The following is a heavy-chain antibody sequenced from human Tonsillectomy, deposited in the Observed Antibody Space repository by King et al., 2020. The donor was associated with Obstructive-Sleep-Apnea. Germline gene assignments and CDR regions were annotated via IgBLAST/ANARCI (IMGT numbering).Heavy chain of an antibody. CDR3: ARQGGYSSPYRY. V-gene: IGHV4-59*08. Sequence: QLQESGPGLVKPSETLSLTCTVSGGSISSYYWSWIRQPPGKGLEWIGYIYYSGSHNYTPSLKSRVTISVDTSKNQLSLKLSSVTAADTAVYYCARQGGYSSPYRYWGQGTLVTVSS. CDR2: IYYSGSH. CDR1: GGSISSYY. J-gene: IGHJ4*02. D-gene: IGHD6-13*01.